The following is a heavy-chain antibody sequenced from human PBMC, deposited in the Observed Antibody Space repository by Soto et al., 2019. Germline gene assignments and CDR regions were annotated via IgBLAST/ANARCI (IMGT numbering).Heavy chain of an antibody. V-gene: IGHV4-61*08. J-gene: IGHJ6*02. CDR2: IYYSGST. Sequence: NPSETLSLTCTVSGGSVSSGDYFWSWLRQSPGKRLEWIAYIYYSGSTNYNPSLKSRATISVDTSKSQVSLTLTSMTAADAALYYCAGSPNYYYYGFDVWGQGTAVTVSS. CDR3: AGSPNYYYYGFDV. CDR1: GGSVSSGDYF. D-gene: IGHD3-10*01.